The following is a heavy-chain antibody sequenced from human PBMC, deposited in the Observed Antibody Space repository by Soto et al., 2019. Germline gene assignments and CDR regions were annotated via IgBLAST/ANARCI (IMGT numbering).Heavy chain of an antibody. CDR1: GFTFSSYW. Sequence: EVQLVESGGGLVQPGGSLRLSCAASGFTFSSYWMSWVRQAPGKGLEWVANIKQDGSEKYYVDSVKGRFTISRDNAKNSLYLQMNSLRAEDTAVYYCASDGSAVLEPGSGSDYWGQGTLVTVSS. J-gene: IGHJ4*02. V-gene: IGHV3-7*05. D-gene: IGHD3-10*01. CDR2: IKQDGSEK. CDR3: ASDGSAVLEPGSGSDY.